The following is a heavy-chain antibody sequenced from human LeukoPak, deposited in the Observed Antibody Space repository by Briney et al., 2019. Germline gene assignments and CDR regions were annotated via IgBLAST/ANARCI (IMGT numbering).Heavy chain of an antibody. J-gene: IGHJ3*02. D-gene: IGHD3-22*01. V-gene: IGHV4-31*03. CDR2: IYYSGST. CDR1: GGSISSGGYY. CDR3: ARDYYDSSGYYSDAFDI. Sequence: PSQTLSLTCTVSGGSISSGGYYWSWIRQHPGKGLEWIGYIYYSGSTYYNPSLKSRVTISVGTSKNQFSLKLSSVTAADTAVYYCARDYYDSSGYYSDAFDIWGQGTMVTVSS.